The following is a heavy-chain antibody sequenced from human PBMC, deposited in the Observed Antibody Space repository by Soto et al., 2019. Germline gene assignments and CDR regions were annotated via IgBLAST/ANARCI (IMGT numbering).Heavy chain of an antibody. CDR2: ISGSTGNT. D-gene: IGHD6-6*01. J-gene: IGHJ5*02. Sequence: QVQLVQSGAEVKKPGASVKVSCKASGYRFSGYGISWARLAPGQGLEWMGWISGSTGNTQYSQNFQARITVTADTSTSTAFMELRSLGSDDTAIYFCARSPLESRPSWFDPWGPGTLVTVSS. V-gene: IGHV1-18*04. CDR3: ARSPLESRPSWFDP. CDR1: GYRFSGYG.